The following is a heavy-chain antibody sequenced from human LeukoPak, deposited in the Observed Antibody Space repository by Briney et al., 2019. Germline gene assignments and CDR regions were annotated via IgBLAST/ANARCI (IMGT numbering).Heavy chain of an antibody. CDR3: ARVLYDYYFDY. V-gene: IGHV4-31*11. Sequence: SQTLSLTCAVSGGSFSIGGYYWSWIRHHPGKGLEWLACISYSGIAYYNPSLKSRLTISADTSKNQFSLELSSVTAADTALYYCARVLYDYYFDYWGQGTLVTVSS. J-gene: IGHJ4*02. CDR1: GGSFSIGGYY. D-gene: IGHD2/OR15-2a*01. CDR2: ISYSGIA.